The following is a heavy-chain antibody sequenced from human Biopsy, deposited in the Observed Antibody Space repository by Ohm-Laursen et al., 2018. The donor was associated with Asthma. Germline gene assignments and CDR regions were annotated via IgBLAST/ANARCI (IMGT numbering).Heavy chain of an antibody. CDR1: GFTFSSYG. CDR3: AKRRGYSGHDNDY. J-gene: IGHJ4*02. D-gene: IGHD5-12*01. CDR2: IWYDGNQK. V-gene: IGHV3-30*02. Sequence: SLRLSCSASGFTFSSYGMHWVRQAPGKGLEWVALIWYDGNQKVYADSVKGRFTISRDNSKNTLYLQMNSLRTEDTAVYYCAKRRGYSGHDNDYWGQGTLVIVSS.